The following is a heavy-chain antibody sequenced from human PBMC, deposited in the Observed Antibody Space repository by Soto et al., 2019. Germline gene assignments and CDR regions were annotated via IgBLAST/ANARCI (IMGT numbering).Heavy chain of an antibody. CDR2: IRNKANSYTT. CDR1: GFTFGDHR. D-gene: IGHD1-26*01. V-gene: IGHV3-72*01. CDR3: ARDRGSYSWDY. J-gene: IGHJ4*02. Sequence: GGSLRLSCAASGFTFGDHRMDWVRQAPGKGLEWVGRIRNKANSYTTEYAASVKGRFTVSRDDSKNSLYLQMDSLKSEDTAVYYCARDRGSYSWDYWGQGTLVTVSS.